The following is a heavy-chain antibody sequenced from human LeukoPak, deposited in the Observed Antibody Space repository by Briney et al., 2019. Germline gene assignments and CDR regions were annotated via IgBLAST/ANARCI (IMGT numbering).Heavy chain of an antibody. CDR1: GFAISGGYY. CDR3: ARVIGATVDY. V-gene: IGHV4-38-2*01. Sequence: SETLSLTCAVSGFAISGGYYWGWIRQPPGKGLEWIGSTYHSGSTYYSPSLKSRVTISVDTSRNHFSLKVSSVTAADTAVYYCARVIGATVDYWGQGILVTVSS. D-gene: IGHD3-16*01. CDR2: TYHSGST. J-gene: IGHJ4*02.